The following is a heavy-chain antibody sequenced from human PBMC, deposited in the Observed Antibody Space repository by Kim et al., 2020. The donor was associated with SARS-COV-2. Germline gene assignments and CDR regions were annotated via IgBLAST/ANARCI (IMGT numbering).Heavy chain of an antibody. Sequence: GASLKISCKGSGYSFTSYWISWVRQMPGKGLEWMGRIDPSDSYTNYSPSFQGHVTISVDKSISTAYLQWSSLKASDTAMYYCARPLHPDSTIGYYGMDVWGQGTTVTVSS. V-gene: IGHV5-10-1*01. CDR1: GYSFTSYW. J-gene: IGHJ6*02. CDR2: IDPSDSYT. D-gene: IGHD2-8*01. CDR3: ARPLHPDSTIGYYGMDV.